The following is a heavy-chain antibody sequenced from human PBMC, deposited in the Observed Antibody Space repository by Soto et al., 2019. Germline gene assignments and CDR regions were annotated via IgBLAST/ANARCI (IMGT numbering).Heavy chain of an antibody. CDR2: ISDSGAST. Sequence: EVQLLESGGGLEQPGGSLRLSCAASGFTFSRSAMSWVRQAPGKGLEWVSGISDSGASTYYADSVKGRFTISRDNSKKXLSXQMNSLRAEDTAVYYCAKDTRYCSSTSCYFSGMDVWGQGTTVTISS. CDR1: GFTFSRSA. V-gene: IGHV3-23*01. CDR3: AKDTRYCSSTSCYFSGMDV. D-gene: IGHD2-2*01. J-gene: IGHJ6*02.